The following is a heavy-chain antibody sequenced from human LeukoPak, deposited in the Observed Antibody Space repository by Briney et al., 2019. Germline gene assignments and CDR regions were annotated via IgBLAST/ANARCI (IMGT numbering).Heavy chain of an antibody. J-gene: IGHJ4*02. CDR1: GYRFTSYW. CDR2: IYPGDSDT. D-gene: IGHD4-17*01. Sequence: GASLKISCKGSGYRFTSYWIGWARQMPGKGLEWRGMIYPGDSDTRYSPSFQGPVTISPDKSSSTAYLQWSSLNASDTAVYYCARTTYGDYVDYFDYWGQGTLVSVSS. CDR3: ARTTYGDYVDYFDY. V-gene: IGHV5-51*01.